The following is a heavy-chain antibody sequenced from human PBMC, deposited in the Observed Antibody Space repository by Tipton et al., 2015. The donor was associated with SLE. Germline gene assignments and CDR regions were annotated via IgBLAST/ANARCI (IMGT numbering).Heavy chain of an antibody. CDR1: GFSVSHSY. CDR3: ARGGYISGLDY. Sequence: SLRLSCDVSGFSVSHSYMTWVRQAPGKGLEWVSIIYAGGATYYADSLEGRFTVSRDNSKNTLHLQMNSLRADDSAVYFCARGGYISGLDYWGQGTLVTVSS. J-gene: IGHJ4*02. V-gene: IGHV3-53*01. D-gene: IGHD5-18*01. CDR2: IYAGGAT.